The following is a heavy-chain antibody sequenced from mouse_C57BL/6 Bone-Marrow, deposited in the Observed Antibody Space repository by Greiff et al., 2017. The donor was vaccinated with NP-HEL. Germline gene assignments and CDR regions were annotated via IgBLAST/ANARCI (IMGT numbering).Heavy chain of an antibody. CDR3: TTYYYAMDY. Sequence: LVESGAELVRPGALVKLSCTASGFNINDDYMHWVKQRPEQGLEWVGWIDSENGDTEYASKFQGKATITADTSANTAHLQLSSLTSEDTAVYYCTTYYYAMDYWGQGTSVTVSS. J-gene: IGHJ4*01. V-gene: IGHV14-4*01. CDR2: IDSENGDT. CDR1: GFNINDDY.